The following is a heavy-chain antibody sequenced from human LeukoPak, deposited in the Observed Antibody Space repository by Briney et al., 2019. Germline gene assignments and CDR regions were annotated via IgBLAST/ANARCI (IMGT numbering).Heavy chain of an antibody. D-gene: IGHD4-11*01. CDR1: GFSFSTYN. CDR3: ARGSVGLQRNDWFDP. J-gene: IGHJ5*02. Sequence: GGSLRLSCAASGFSFSTYNMNWVRQAPGKGLEWASSISPGSNYIYYADSVKGRFTISRDNAKNSLYLQMNSLRAEDTALYYCARGSVGLQRNDWFDPWGQGTLVTVSS. CDR2: ISPGSNYI. V-gene: IGHV3-21*01.